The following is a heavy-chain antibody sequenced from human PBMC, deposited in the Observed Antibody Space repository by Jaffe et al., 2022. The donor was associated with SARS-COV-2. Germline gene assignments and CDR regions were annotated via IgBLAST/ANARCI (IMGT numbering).Heavy chain of an antibody. Sequence: QVQLVQSGAEVKKPGASVKVSCKASGYTFTSYAMHWVRQAPGQRLEWMGWINAGNGNTKYSQKFQGRVTITRDTSASTAYMELSSLRSEDTAVYYCGRDGLLWFGDYWGQGTLVTVSS. D-gene: IGHD3-10*01. CDR3: GRDGLLWFGDY. CDR1: GYTFTSYA. CDR2: INAGNGNT. V-gene: IGHV1-3*01. J-gene: IGHJ4*02.